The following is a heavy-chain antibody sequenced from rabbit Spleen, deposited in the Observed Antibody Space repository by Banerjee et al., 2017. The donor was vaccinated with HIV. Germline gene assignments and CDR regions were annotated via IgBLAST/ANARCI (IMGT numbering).Heavy chain of an antibody. CDR1: GVSFSSSSY. J-gene: IGHJ4*01. CDR2: IAAGSGGTT. V-gene: IGHV1S40*01. CDR3: TRDLVAVIGWNFNL. D-gene: IGHD1-1*01. Sequence: QSLEESGGDLVKPGASLTLTCTASGVSFSSSSYMCWVRQAPGKGLEWIACIAAGSGGTTYYASWARGRFTVSKTSSTTVTLQMTSLSAADTATYFCTRDLVAVIGWNFNLWGQGTLVTVS.